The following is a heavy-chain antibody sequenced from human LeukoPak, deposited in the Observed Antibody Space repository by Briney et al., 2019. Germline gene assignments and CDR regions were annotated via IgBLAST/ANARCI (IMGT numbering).Heavy chain of an antibody. V-gene: IGHV1-8*01. CDR1: GYTFTSYD. D-gene: IGHD3-10*01. J-gene: IGHJ6*03. CDR3: ARVNYYGSGSYYFRSNPYYYYMDV. Sequence: ASVKVSCKASGYTFTSYDINWVRQATGQGLEWMGWMNPNSGNTGYAQKFQGRVTMTRNASISTAYMELSSLRSEDTAVYYCARVNYYGSGSYYFRSNPYYYYMDVWGKGTTVTISS. CDR2: MNPNSGNT.